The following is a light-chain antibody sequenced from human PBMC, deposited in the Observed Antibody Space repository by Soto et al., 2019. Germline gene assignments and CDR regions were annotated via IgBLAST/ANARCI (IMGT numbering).Light chain of an antibody. V-gene: IGKV3D-20*02. Sequence: EIVLTQSPGTLSLSPGERATLSCRASQSVSSKYLAWYQQKPGQAPRVLIYGTSIRASGVPERFSGGGSGTDFTLTISSLEPEDSAVYFCQLRSDWPPTYTFGQGTKLE. J-gene: IGKJ2*01. CDR1: QSVSSKY. CDR2: GTS. CDR3: QLRSDWPPTYT.